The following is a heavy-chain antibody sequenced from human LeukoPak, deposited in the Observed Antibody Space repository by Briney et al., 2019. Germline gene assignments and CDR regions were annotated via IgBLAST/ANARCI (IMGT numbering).Heavy chain of an antibody. CDR1: GFTFSNSW. CDR3: TRDTDGSLDY. Sequence: GRTLRLSCAASGFTFSNSWMAWVRQDPGKGLEWVANIKQDGSTKHYADSLKGRFTISRDNPKNSLYLQMNNLRADDTAVYYCTRDTDGSLDYWGQGILVTVAS. D-gene: IGHD1-26*01. V-gene: IGHV3-7*01. CDR2: IKQDGSTK. J-gene: IGHJ4*02.